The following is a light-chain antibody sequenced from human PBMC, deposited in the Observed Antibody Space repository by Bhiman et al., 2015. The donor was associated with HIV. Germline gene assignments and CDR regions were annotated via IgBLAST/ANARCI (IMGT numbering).Light chain of an antibody. J-gene: IGLJ1*01. Sequence: SVSGSPGQSITISCTGTSSDVGSYNLVSWYQQHPGKAPKLMIYEVNKRPSGVSNRFSGSKSGNTASLTISGLQAEDEADYYCCSYAGTSYVFGTGTKVTVL. CDR3: CSYAGTSYV. V-gene: IGLV2-23*02. CDR2: EVN. CDR1: SSDVGSYNL.